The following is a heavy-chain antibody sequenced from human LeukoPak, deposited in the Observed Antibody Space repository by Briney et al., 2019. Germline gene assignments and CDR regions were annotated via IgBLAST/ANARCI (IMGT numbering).Heavy chain of an antibody. CDR3: ASDRIEVDAFDI. CDR2: IYYSGST. D-gene: IGHD2-15*01. CDR1: GGSISSSSYY. V-gene: IGHV4-39*01. Sequence: PSETLSLTCTVSGGSISSSSYYWGWTRQPPGKGLEWIGSIYYSGSTYYNPSLKSRVTISVDTSKNQFSLKLSSVTAADTAVYYCASDRIEVDAFDIWGQGTMVTVSS. J-gene: IGHJ3*02.